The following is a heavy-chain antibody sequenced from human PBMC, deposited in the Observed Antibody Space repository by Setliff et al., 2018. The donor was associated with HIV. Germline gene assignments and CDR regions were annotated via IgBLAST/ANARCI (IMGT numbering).Heavy chain of an antibody. J-gene: IGHJ6*03. Sequence: SEPLSLTCTVSGDSINSTSYYWGWIRQPPGKGLEWIGNIYYSGSAYYSPSLKSRVTMSVDTSKNQFSLKLSSVTPADTSVYYCARAYYDFWSGKKRDDYYYYYMDVWGKGTTVTVSS. CDR3: ARAYYDFWSGKKRDDYYYYYMDV. V-gene: IGHV4-39*01. CDR2: IYYSGSA. CDR1: GDSINSTSYY. D-gene: IGHD3-3*01.